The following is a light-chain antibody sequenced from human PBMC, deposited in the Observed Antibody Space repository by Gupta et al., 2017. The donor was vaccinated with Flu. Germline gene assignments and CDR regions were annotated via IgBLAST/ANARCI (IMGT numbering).Light chain of an antibody. Sequence: DIQMTQSPSSLSASVGDRVTITCRASQTISRYLHWFQQKPGKAPKVLIFAASSLQSGVPSRFSGSGSGTDFTLTISNLQPEDSAVYFCQQSDSTPQTFGQGTKLEIK. J-gene: IGKJ2*01. CDR1: QTISRY. CDR3: QQSDSTPQT. V-gene: IGKV1-39*01. CDR2: AAS.